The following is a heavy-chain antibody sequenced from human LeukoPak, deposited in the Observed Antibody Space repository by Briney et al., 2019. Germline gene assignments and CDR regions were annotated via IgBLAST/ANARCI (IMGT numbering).Heavy chain of an antibody. J-gene: IGHJ5*02. Sequence: SETLSLTCTVSGYSISSGYYWGWIRQPPGKGLEWIGSIYHSGSTYYNPSLKSRVTISVDTSKNQFSLKLSSVTAADTAVYYCAGSYSSSWYNWFDPWGQGTLVTVPS. D-gene: IGHD6-13*01. CDR2: IYHSGST. CDR1: GYSISSGYY. V-gene: IGHV4-38-2*02. CDR3: AGSYSSSWYNWFDP.